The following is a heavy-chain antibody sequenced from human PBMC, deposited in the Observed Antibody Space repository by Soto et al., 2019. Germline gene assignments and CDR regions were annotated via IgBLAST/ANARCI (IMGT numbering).Heavy chain of an antibody. Sequence: SETLSLTCTVSGDSIGSYYWSWIRQPPGKRLEWIGNIYYSGSTSYNPALKSRVTISIDTSKNQFSLNLSSVTAADTAVYYCARVKGVTYYDISTGPSYFDFWGQGTLVTVSS. J-gene: IGHJ4*02. CDR3: ARVKGVTYYDISTGPSYFDF. V-gene: IGHV4-59*01. CDR2: IYYSGST. D-gene: IGHD3-9*01. CDR1: GDSIGSYY.